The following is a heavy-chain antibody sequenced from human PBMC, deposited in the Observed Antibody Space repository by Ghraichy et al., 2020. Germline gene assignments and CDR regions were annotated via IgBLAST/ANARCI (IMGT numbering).Heavy chain of an antibody. CDR1: GFNFSDYY. Sequence: GGSLRLSCAASGFNFSDYYISWIRQAPGKGLEWVSFMSRSGSTKNYADSVRGRFTISRDNAKNSLYLQMNSLRAEDTAVYYCASVYSCRYWGQGTLVIVSS. V-gene: IGHV3-11*01. J-gene: IGHJ4*02. D-gene: IGHD6-13*01. CDR2: MSRSGSTK. CDR3: ASVYSCRY.